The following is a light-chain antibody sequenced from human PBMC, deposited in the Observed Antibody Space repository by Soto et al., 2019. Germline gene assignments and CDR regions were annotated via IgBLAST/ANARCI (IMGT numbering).Light chain of an antibody. CDR2: EVS. J-gene: IGLJ1*01. V-gene: IGLV2-8*01. Sequence: QSVLTQPPSASGSPGQSVTISCTGTSSDVGGYNYVSWYQQHPGKAPKLMIYEVSKRPSGVPDRFSGSKSGNTASLTVSGLQAEDEADYYSTSYAGSNREVFGTGTKDTDL. CDR1: SSDVGGYNY. CDR3: TSYAGSNREV.